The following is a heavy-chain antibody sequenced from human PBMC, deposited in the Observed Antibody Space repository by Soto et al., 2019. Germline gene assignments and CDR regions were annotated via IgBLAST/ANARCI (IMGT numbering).Heavy chain of an antibody. CDR3: AKEYYPDAGPDF. CDR2: ISRSGGGT. J-gene: IGHJ4*02. CDR1: GFTFTNYA. Sequence: GGSLRLSCAASGFTFTNYAMNWVRQAPDKGLEWVSGISRSGGGTYSADSVKGRFTIARDNSRNTVYMKMNSQRAEDTAVYYCAKEYYPDAGPDFWGQGTLVTVSS. V-gene: IGHV3-23*01. D-gene: IGHD3-10*01.